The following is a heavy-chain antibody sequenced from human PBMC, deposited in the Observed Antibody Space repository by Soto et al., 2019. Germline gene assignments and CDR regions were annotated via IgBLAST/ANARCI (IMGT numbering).Heavy chain of an antibody. V-gene: IGHV4-59*08. Sequence: QVQLQESGPGLVKPSETLSLTCTVSGGSISSYYWSWIRQPPGKGLEWIGYIHYSGTPNYNPSLKSRVPISVDTSKNQFSLKLSPVTAADTAVYYCASFEYNWNDEGGAFDYWGQGTLVTVSS. CDR3: ASFEYNWNDEGGAFDY. J-gene: IGHJ4*02. CDR1: GGSISSYY. D-gene: IGHD1-1*01. CDR2: IHYSGTP.